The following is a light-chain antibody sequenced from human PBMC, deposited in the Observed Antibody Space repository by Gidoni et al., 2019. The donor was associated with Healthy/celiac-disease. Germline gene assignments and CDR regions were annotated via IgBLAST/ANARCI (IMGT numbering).Light chain of an antibody. CDR3: QQRSNWPAIT. CDR2: DAS. J-gene: IGKJ5*01. V-gene: IGKV3-11*01. CDR1: QSVSSY. Sequence: EIVLTQSPATLSLSPRERATLSCRASQSVSSYLAWYQQKPGQAPRLLIYDASNRATGIPARFSGSGSGTDFTLTISSLEPEDFAVYYCQQRSNWPAITFXQXTRLXIK.